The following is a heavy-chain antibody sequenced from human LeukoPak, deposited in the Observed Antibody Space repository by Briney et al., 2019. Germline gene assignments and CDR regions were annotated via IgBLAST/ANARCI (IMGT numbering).Heavy chain of an antibody. Sequence: PGRSLRLSCAASGFTFSSYGMHWVRQAPGKGLEWVAVIWRDGSNEWYADSVKGRFTISRDNSKNTLYLQMNSLRVEDTAVYYCARSQSREYDFDYWGQGTLVTVSS. J-gene: IGHJ4*02. D-gene: IGHD2/OR15-2a*01. CDR2: IWRDGSNE. V-gene: IGHV3-33*08. CDR1: GFTFSSYG. CDR3: ARSQSREYDFDY.